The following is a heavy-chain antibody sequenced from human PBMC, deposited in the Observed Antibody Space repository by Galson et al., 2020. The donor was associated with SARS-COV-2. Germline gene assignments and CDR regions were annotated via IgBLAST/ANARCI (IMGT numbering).Heavy chain of an antibody. CDR1: GGSISSSSYY. CDR3: ARHKTLLPDY. J-gene: IGHJ4*02. Sequence: SETLSLTCTVSGGSISSSSYYWAWIRQPPGKGLERIGSIYYSGSTNYNPSLKSRVTISVDTSKNQFSLKLSSVTAADTAVYYCARHKTLLPDYWGQGTLVTVSS. CDR2: IYYSGST. V-gene: IGHV4-39*01.